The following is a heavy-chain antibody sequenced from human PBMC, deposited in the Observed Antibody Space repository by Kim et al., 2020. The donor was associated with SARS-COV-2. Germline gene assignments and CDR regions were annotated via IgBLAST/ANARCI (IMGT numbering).Heavy chain of an antibody. CDR2: ISADGRDT. CDR3: TRDYLVYCAN. CDR1: GFTFSTHW. V-gene: IGHV3-74*01. D-gene: IGHD2-8*01. Sequence: GSLRLSCAASGFTFSTHWMHWVRHAPGKGLVWVSGISADGRDTAYVDSVKGRFTISRDNAKNTLYLQMNSLTAEDTAIYYCTRDYLVYCANWGQGTLVT. J-gene: IGHJ4*02.